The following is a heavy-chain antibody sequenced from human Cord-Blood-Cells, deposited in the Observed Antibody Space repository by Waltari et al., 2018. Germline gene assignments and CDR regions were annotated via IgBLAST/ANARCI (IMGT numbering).Heavy chain of an antibody. J-gene: IGHJ3*02. CDR3: ERVGVGATTAFDI. CDR2: ISSSSSYI. Sequence: EVQMLESGGCLVKSGGCLRLSCAASGATSLGSRWIWVRQAPGKGLKWVSSISSSSSYIYYADSVKGRFTISRNNAKHSLYLQMNSLRAEDTAVYYCERVGVGATTAFDIWGQGTMVTVSS. D-gene: IGHD1-26*01. V-gene: IGHV3-21*01. CDR1: GATSLGSR.